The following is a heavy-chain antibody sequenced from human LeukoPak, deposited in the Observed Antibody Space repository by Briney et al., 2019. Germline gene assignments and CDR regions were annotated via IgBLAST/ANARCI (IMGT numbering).Heavy chain of an antibody. Sequence: SETLSLTCTVSGGSISSSSYYWGWIRQPPGKGLEWIGSIYYSGSTYYSPSLKSRVTISVDTSKNQFSLKLSSVTAADTAVYYCARVGGSGRRRPYYYYYMDVWGKGTTVTVSS. CDR3: ARVGGSGRRRPYYYYYMDV. V-gene: IGHV4-39*07. CDR2: IYYSGST. CDR1: GGSISSSSYY. D-gene: IGHD1-26*01. J-gene: IGHJ6*03.